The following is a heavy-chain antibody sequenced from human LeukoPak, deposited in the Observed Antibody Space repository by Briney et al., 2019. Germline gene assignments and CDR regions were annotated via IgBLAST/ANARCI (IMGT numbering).Heavy chain of an antibody. D-gene: IGHD6-19*01. CDR3: ARGGLERGYFDY. CDR2: INHSGST. CDR1: GGSFSGYH. V-gene: IGHV4-34*01. Sequence: SETLSLTCAVYGGSFSGYHWSWIRQPPGKGLEWIGEINHSGSTNYNPSLKSRVTISVDTSKNQFSLKLSSVTAADTAVYYCARGGLERGYFDYWGQGTLVTVSS. J-gene: IGHJ4*02.